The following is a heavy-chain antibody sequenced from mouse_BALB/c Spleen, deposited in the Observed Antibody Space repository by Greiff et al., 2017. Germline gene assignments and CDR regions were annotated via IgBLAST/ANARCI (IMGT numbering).Heavy chain of an antibody. CDR2: IYWDDDK. V-gene: IGHV8-12*01. CDR1: GFSLSTSGMG. CDR3: ARRAEGYYRYDVGNFDY. J-gene: IGHJ2*01. D-gene: IGHD2-14*01. Sequence: QVTLKESGPGILQPSQTLSLTCSFSGFSLSTSGMGVSWIRQPSGKGLEWLAHIYWDDDKRYNPSLKSRLTISKDTSRNQVFLKITSVDTADTATYYCARRAEGYYRYDVGNFDYWGQGTTLTVSS.